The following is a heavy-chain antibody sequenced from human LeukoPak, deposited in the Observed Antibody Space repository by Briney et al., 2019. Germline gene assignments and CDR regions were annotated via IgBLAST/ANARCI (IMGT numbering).Heavy chain of an antibody. CDR3: AKVRYCSSTSCSQWAFDI. J-gene: IGHJ3*02. Sequence: GGSLRLSCAASGFTFSSYAMSWVRQAPGKGLEWVSGISGSGGSTYYADSVKGRFTISRDNSKNTLYLQMNSLRAEDTAGYYCAKVRYCSSTSCSQWAFDIWGQGTMVTVSS. D-gene: IGHD2-2*01. V-gene: IGHV3-23*01. CDR1: GFTFSSYA. CDR2: ISGSGGST.